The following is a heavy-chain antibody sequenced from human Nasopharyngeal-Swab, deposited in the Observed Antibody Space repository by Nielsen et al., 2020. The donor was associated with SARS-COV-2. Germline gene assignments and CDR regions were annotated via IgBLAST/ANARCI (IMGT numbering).Heavy chain of an antibody. Sequence: SVKVSCKASGGTFSSYAISWVRQAPGQGLEWMGGIIPIFGTANYAQKFQGRVTITADKSTSTAYMELSSLRSEDTAVYYCARNRGDSSGWYVYYYGMDVWGQGTTVTVSS. CDR2: IIPIFGTA. CDR3: ARNRGDSSGWYVYYYGMDV. J-gene: IGHJ6*02. CDR1: GGTFSSYA. D-gene: IGHD6-13*01. V-gene: IGHV1-69*06.